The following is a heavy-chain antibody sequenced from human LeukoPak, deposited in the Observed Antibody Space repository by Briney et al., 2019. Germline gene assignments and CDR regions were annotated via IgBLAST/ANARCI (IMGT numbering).Heavy chain of an antibody. CDR1: GYTFTSYD. Sequence: ASVKVSCKASGYTFTSYDINWVRQATGQGLEWMGWMNPNSGNTGYAQKFQGRVTMTRNTSISTAYMELSSLRSEDTAVYYCARVHASGGWYWDYHYYMDVWGKGTTVTISS. CDR3: ARVHASGGWYWDYHYYMDV. CDR2: MNPNSGNT. D-gene: IGHD6-19*01. V-gene: IGHV1-8*01. J-gene: IGHJ6*03.